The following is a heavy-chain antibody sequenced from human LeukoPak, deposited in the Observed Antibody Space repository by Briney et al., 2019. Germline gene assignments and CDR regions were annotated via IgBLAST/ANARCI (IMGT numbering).Heavy chain of an antibody. D-gene: IGHD3-22*01. Sequence: AGGSLRLSCAASGFTVSSSYMSWVRQAPGKGLEWVSSISSSSRDINYADSVKGRFTISRDNAWNSLYLQMNSLRAEDTAVYYCARDSDSSGHYYMDYFDYWGQGALVTVSS. CDR3: ARDSDSSGHYYMDYFDY. V-gene: IGHV3-21*01. CDR2: ISSSSRDI. CDR1: GFTVSSSY. J-gene: IGHJ4*02.